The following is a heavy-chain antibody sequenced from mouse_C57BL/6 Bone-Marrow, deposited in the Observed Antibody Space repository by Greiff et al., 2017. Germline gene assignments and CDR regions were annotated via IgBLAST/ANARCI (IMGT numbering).Heavy chain of an antibody. J-gene: IGHJ2*01. CDR3: SSFDGNYFDF. V-gene: IGHV14-4*01. CDR1: GFNIKDDY. D-gene: IGHD2-3*01. Sequence: EVQLVESGAELVRPGASVKLSCTASGFNIKDDYIHWVKQRPEQGLEWIGWIDPEIGDTEYASKFQGKATITSDKSSNTAYLQLSSLTSEDTAVYYCSSFDGNYFDFWGQGTPLTVAS. CDR2: IDPEIGDT.